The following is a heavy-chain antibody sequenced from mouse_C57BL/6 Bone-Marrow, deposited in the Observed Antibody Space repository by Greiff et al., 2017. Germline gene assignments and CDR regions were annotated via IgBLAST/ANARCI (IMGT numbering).Heavy chain of an antibody. CDR2: GRGLERIG. Sequence: VKVVESGPELARPWASVKISCQAFYTFSRRVHFAIRGTAYWMQWVKQRPGRGLERIGSISPGNGDTSYNQKFKGKATLTADKSSSTAYMQLSSLTSEDSAVYYCAGLDSWFAYWGQGTRVTVSA. CDR3: SEDSAVYYCAGLDSWFAY. J-gene: IGHJ3*01. CDR1: YTFS. V-gene: IGHV1-87*01.